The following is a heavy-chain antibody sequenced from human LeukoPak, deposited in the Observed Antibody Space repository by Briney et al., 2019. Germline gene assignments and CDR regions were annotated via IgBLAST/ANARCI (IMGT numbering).Heavy chain of an antibody. V-gene: IGHV3-30*18. CDR2: ISYDGSNK. D-gene: IGHD1-26*01. CDR3: AKDSGSYPDLDH. J-gene: IGHJ4*02. Sequence: GGSLRLSCAASGFTFSSYGMHWVRQAPGKGLEWVAVISYDGSNKYYADSVKGRFTISRDNSKNTLYLQMNSLRAEDTAVYYCAKDSGSYPDLDHWGQGTLVTVSS. CDR1: GFTFSSYG.